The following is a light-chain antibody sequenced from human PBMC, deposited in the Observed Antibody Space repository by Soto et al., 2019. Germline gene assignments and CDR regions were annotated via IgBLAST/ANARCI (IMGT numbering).Light chain of an antibody. CDR3: QKYQSAPPT. V-gene: IGKV1-27*01. J-gene: IGKJ1*01. CDR2: GAS. CDR1: QDISNF. Sequence: DIQLTQSPSSLSASVGDRVTITCRASQDISNFVAWYQQKPGRVPKLLIFGASTLQSGVPPRFSGSGSGTHFTLSISSLQPEDVGTFYCQKYQSAPPTFGHGTRVEIK.